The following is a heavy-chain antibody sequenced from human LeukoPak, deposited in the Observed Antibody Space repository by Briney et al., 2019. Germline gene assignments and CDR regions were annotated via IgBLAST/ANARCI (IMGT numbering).Heavy chain of an antibody. Sequence: SETLSLTCAVYGGSFSGYYWSWIRQPPGKGLEWIGEINHSGSTNYNPSLKSRVTISVDTSKNQFSLKLSSVTAADTAVYYCARLSEQWLVLGWFDPWGQGTLVTVSS. J-gene: IGHJ5*02. CDR3: ARLSEQWLVLGWFDP. CDR1: GGSFSGYY. D-gene: IGHD6-19*01. V-gene: IGHV4-34*01. CDR2: INHSGST.